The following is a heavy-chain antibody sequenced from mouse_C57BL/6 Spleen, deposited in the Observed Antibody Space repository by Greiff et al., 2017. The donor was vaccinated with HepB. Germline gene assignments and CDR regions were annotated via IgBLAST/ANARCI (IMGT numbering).Heavy chain of an antibody. CDR3: ARSGGNYWYFDV. D-gene: IGHD2-1*01. Sequence: ESGAELVKPGASVKISCKASGYAFSSYWMNWVKQRPGKGLEWIGQVYPGDGDTNYNGKFKGKATLTADKSSSTAYMQLSSLTSEDSAVYFCARSGGNYWYFDVCGTGTTVTVSS. V-gene: IGHV1-80*01. J-gene: IGHJ1*03. CDR1: GYAFSSYW. CDR2: VYPGDGDT.